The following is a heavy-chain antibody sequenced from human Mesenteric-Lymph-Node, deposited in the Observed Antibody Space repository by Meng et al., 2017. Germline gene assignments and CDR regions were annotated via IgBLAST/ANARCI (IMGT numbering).Heavy chain of an antibody. CDR1: GGSISSSIYY. J-gene: IGHJ4*02. V-gene: IGHV4-39*07. D-gene: IGHD3-22*01. Sequence: SETLSLTCTVSGGSISSSIYYWGWIRQPPGNGLEWIGSIYYSGSTNYNPSLKSRVTISVDTSKNQFSLKLSSVTAADTAVYYCAREGIHDTSGYDNPDFWGQGTLVTVSS. CDR2: IYYSGST. CDR3: AREGIHDTSGYDNPDF.